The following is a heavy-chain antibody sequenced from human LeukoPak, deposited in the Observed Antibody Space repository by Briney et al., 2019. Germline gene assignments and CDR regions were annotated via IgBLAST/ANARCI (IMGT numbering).Heavy chain of an antibody. CDR3: GTGSAFDI. V-gene: IGHV3-15*01. CDR1: GFTFSNAW. Sequence: GGSLRLSCAASGFTFSNAWMSWVRQAPGKGLEWVGRIKHKAEGGTTDYAAPVKGRFTISRDDATSSLFLQMNSLKTEDTAVYYCGTGSAFDIWGQGTMVTVSS. CDR2: IKHKAEGGTT. D-gene: IGHD1-1*01. J-gene: IGHJ3*02.